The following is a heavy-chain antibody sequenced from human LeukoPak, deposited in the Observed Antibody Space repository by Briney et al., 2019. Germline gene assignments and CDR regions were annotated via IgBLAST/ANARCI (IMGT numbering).Heavy chain of an antibody. D-gene: IGHD1-14*01. CDR1: GYDFSRYD. CDR3: ARGSPRRTYDY. Sequence: ASVMVSCKASGYDFSRYDINWVRLAPGQGLEWMGWMNPNNGDTDYAQNFQGRVTMTRDTSMSTAYMELSSLRSDDTAVYYCARGSPRRTYDYWGQGTLVTVSS. J-gene: IGHJ4*02. V-gene: IGHV1-8*01. CDR2: MNPNNGDT.